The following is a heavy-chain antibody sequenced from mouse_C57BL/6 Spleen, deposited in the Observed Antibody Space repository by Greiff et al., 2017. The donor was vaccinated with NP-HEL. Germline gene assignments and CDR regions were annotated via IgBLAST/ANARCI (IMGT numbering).Heavy chain of an antibody. CDR1: GYAFSSSW. J-gene: IGHJ4*01. CDR2: IYPGDGDT. CDR3: ARSPYYYGSSYAMDY. Sequence: QVQLQQSGPELVKPGASVKISCKASGYAFSSSWMNWVKQRPGKGLEWIGRIYPGDGDTNYNGKFKGKAKLTADKSSSTAYMQLSSLTSEDSAVYFCARSPYYYGSSYAMDYWGQGTSVTVSS. V-gene: IGHV1-82*01. D-gene: IGHD1-1*01.